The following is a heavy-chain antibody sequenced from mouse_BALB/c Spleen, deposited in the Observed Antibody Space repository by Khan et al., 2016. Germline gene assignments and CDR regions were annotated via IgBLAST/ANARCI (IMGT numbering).Heavy chain of an antibody. J-gene: IGHJ2*01. CDR1: GFTFSSYA. CDR3: TSGVIMVVDCFDY. V-gene: IGHV5-6-5*01. D-gene: IGHD1-1*01. Sequence: EVELVESGGGLVKPGGSLKLSCAASGFTFSSYAMSWVRQTPEKRLEWVASISSGNNTYYPDSVKGRFTISRDNARNILYLQMSSLRSEDTAMHYCTSGVIMVVDCFDYWGQGTTLTVSS. CDR2: ISSGNNT.